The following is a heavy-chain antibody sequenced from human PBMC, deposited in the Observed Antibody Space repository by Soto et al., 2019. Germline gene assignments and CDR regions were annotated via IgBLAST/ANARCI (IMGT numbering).Heavy chain of an antibody. V-gene: IGHV3-53*01. CDR2: IYSGGST. Sequence: GGSLRLSCAASGFTVSSNYMSWVRQAPGKGLEWVSVIYSGGSTYYADSVKGRFTISRDNSKNTLYLQMNSLRAEDTAVYYCARDRITIFGVVPRYYGMDVWGQGTTVTVS. J-gene: IGHJ6*02. D-gene: IGHD3-3*01. CDR3: ARDRITIFGVVPRYYGMDV. CDR1: GFTVSSNY.